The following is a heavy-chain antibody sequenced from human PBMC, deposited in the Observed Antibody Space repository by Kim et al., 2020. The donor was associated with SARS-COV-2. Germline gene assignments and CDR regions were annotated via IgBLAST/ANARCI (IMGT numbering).Heavy chain of an antibody. J-gene: IGHJ4*02. Sequence: WGSLRLSCVVSGFSFSNNVMNWVRQAPGKGLEWVSFISPSGSLTFYPDSVKGLFTISRDNSKNTLYLQMISLRAEDTAIYYCEKGYKGSGDYWGQGTMVTVSS. D-gene: IGHD3-10*01. CDR1: GFSFSNNV. CDR3: EKGYKGSGDY. V-gene: IGHV3-23*01. CDR2: ISPSGSLT.